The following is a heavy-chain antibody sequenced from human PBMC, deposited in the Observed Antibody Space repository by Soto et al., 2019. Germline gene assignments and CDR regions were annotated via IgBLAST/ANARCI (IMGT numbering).Heavy chain of an antibody. CDR1: GFSMSNNGVS. CDR2: IHSDDDK. V-gene: IGHV2-5*02. CDR3: VDQRGNAFDI. Sequence: QISLKESGPTLVKPTQTLTLTCTFSGFSMSNNGVSVGWIRQPPGKALEWLALIHSDDDKCFSPSLKSRLTITKDTSKNLVVLTMRNMDPVDSATYYCVDQRGNAFDIWGHGTMVTVSS. D-gene: IGHD7-27*01. J-gene: IGHJ3*02.